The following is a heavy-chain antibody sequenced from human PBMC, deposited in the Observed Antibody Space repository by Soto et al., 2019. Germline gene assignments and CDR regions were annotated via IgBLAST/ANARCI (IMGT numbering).Heavy chain of an antibody. CDR3: AREGTGGNSAFDI. D-gene: IGHD2-21*02. J-gene: IGHJ3*02. V-gene: IGHV3-7*01. CDR1: GFTFSSYW. CDR2: IKQDGSEK. Sequence: GGSLRLSCAASGFTFSSYWMSWVRQAPGKGLEWVANIKQDGSEKYYVDSVKGRFTISRDNAKNSLYLQMNSLRAEDTAVYYCAREGTGGNSAFDIWGQGTMVTVSS.